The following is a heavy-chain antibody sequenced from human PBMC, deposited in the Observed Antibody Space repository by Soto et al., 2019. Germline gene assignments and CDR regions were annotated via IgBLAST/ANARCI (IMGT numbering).Heavy chain of an antibody. J-gene: IGHJ4*02. CDR2: ISYDGSNK. CDR1: GFTFSSYA. V-gene: IGHV3-30-3*01. Sequence: QVQLVESGGGVVQPGRSLRLSCAASGFTFSSYAMHWVRQAPGKGLEWVAVISYDGSNKYYADSVKGRFTISSDNSKNTLYLQMNSLSAEGTAVYYCARATAAKHFDYWGQGTLVTVSS. CDR3: ARATAAKHFDY. D-gene: IGHD6-13*01.